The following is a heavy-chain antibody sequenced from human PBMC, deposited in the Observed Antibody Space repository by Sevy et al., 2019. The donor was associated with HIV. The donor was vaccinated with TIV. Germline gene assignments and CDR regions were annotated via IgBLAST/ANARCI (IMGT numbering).Heavy chain of an antibody. Sequence: GESLKISCKGSGYSFTSYWIGWVRQMPGKGLEWMGIIYPGDSDTRYSPSFQGQVTISADKSISTAYLQWSSLKASDTAMYYCARRVIGGYCSGGSCLNWFDPWGQGTLVTVSS. CDR1: GYSFTSYW. J-gene: IGHJ5*02. V-gene: IGHV5-51*01. D-gene: IGHD2-15*01. CDR3: ARRVIGGYCSGGSCLNWFDP. CDR2: IYPGDSDT.